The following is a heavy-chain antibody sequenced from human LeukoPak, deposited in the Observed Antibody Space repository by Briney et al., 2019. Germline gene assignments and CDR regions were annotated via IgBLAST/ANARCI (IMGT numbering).Heavy chain of an antibody. J-gene: IGHJ4*02. V-gene: IGHV3-23*01. CDR2: ISGSGGST. CDR3: AKDRGIAYYDSSGYSFDY. D-gene: IGHD3-22*01. Sequence: GGSLRLSCAASGFTFSSYAMSWVRQAPGKGLEWVSAISGSGGSTYYADSVKGRFTISRDNSKNTLYLQLNSLRAEDTAVYYCAKDRGIAYYDSSGYSFDYWGQGTLVTVSS. CDR1: GFTFSSYA.